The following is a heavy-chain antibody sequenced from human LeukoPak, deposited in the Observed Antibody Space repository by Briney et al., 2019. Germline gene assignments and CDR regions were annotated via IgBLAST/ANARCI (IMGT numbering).Heavy chain of an antibody. D-gene: IGHD1-26*01. J-gene: IGHJ3*02. Sequence: ETLSLTCAVYGGSFSGYYWSWIRQPPGKGLEWVSSIFPSGGEIHYADSVRGRFTISRDNSKSTLSLQMNSLRAEDTAVYYCARDSGNYLDAFDIWGQGTMVTVSS. CDR1: GGSFSGYY. CDR2: IFPSGGEI. V-gene: IGHV3-53*01. CDR3: ARDSGNYLDAFDI.